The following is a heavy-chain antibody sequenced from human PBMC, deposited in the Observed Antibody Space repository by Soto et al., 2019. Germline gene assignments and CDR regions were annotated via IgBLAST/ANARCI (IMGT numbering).Heavy chain of an antibody. V-gene: IGHV6-1*01. J-gene: IGHJ4*02. D-gene: IGHD3-10*01. CDR1: GDSVSNNSVA. CDR2: TYYRSKWHY. Sequence: SQTLTLTCAISGDSVSNNSVAWNWVRQSPSRGLEWLGRTYYRSKWHYDYAPSVRSRITINPDTSKNHFSLQLNSVSPEDAAVYYCARTLRGRGVKYFDDWGQGTLVTVSS. CDR3: ARTLRGRGVKYFDD.